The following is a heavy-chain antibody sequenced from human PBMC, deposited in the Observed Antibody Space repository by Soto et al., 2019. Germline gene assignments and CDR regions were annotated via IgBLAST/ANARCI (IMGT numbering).Heavy chain of an antibody. D-gene: IGHD4-17*01. J-gene: IGHJ6*02. CDR3: ARGFTTVTYYYYGMDV. Sequence: ASVKLSFKASGYTFTSYCISWVRQAPGQGLEWMGWISAYNGNTNYAQKFQGRVTMTRNTSISTAYMELSRLRSEDTAVYYCARGFTTVTYYYYGMDVWGQGTTVTVSS. CDR1: GYTFTSYC. V-gene: IGHV1-18*01. CDR2: ISAYNGNT.